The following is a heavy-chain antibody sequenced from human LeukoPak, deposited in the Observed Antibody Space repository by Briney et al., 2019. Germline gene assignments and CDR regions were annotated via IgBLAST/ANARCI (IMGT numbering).Heavy chain of an antibody. CDR2: IVGGGGTT. Sequence: PGGSLRLSCAASGFTFRNAWMIWVRQAPGKGLEWGSAIVGGGGTTFYADSVKGRFTISRDNAKNTVYLQMNSLRAEDTAVYYCAKARLSTGWAYNDYWGQGTLVTVSS. CDR3: AKARLSTGWAYNDY. J-gene: IGHJ4*02. CDR1: GFTFRNAW. D-gene: IGHD6-19*01. V-gene: IGHV3-23*01.